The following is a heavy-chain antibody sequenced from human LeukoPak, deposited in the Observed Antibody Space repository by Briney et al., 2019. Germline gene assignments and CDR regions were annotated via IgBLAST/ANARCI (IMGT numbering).Heavy chain of an antibody. V-gene: IGHV3-33*01. CDR2: IWYDGSNK. CDR1: GFTFSNYG. CDR3: ARVKGIAAAGTGFAFDL. D-gene: IGHD6-13*01. Sequence: GSLRLSCVASGFTFSNYGFHWVRQAPGKGLEWVAVIWYDGSNKYYGDSVKGRFTISRDNSKNTLYLQMNSLRAEDTALYYCARVKGIAAAGTGFAFDLWGQGTMVTVSS. J-gene: IGHJ3*01.